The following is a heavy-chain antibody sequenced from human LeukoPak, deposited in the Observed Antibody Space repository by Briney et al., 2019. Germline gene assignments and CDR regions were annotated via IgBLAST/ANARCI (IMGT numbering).Heavy chain of an antibody. CDR2: IFYSGST. J-gene: IGHJ4*02. Sequence: SSETLSLTCTVSGGSIRSSSYYWGWVRQPPGKGLVWIGSIFYSGSTNYNPSLKSRVTISVDTSKNQFSLKLSSVTAADTAVYYCARGYYDSSGYYPPGYWGQGTLVTVSS. CDR1: GGSIRSSSYY. V-gene: IGHV4-39*01. CDR3: ARGYYDSSGYYPPGY. D-gene: IGHD3-22*01.